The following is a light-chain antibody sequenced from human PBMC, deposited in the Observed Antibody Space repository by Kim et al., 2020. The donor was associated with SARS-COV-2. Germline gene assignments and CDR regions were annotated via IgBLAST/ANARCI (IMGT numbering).Light chain of an antibody. Sequence: SPGQTARITCSGDALPKQYAYWYQQKPGQAPVLMIYKDSERPSGIPERFSGSSSRTTVTLTISGVQAEDEADYYCQSADSSGTYVVFGGGTQLTVL. CDR2: KDS. CDR3: QSADSSGTYVV. CDR1: ALPKQY. V-gene: IGLV3-25*03. J-gene: IGLJ2*01.